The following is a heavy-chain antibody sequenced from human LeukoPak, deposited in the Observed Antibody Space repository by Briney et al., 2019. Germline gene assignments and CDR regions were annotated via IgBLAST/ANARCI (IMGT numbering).Heavy chain of an antibody. CDR1: GFTFSSYG. CDR3: ARVGIAVAVPYYFDY. J-gene: IGHJ4*02. CDR2: ISYDGSNK. Sequence: GGSLRLSCAASGFTFSSYGMHWVRQAPGKGLEWVAVISYDGSNKHYADSVKGRFTISRDNSKNTLYLQMNSLRAEDTAVYYCARVGIAVAVPYYFDYWGQGTLVTVSS. V-gene: IGHV3-30*03. D-gene: IGHD6-19*01.